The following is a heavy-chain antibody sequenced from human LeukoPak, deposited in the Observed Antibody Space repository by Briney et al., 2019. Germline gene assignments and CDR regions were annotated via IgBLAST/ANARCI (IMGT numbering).Heavy chain of an antibody. CDR1: GFTFSTYT. CDR2: IGNNGGGI. J-gene: IGHJ4*02. D-gene: IGHD7-27*01. CDR3: AIDPNWGTHS. V-gene: IGHV3-23*01. Sequence: GGSLSLSCAASGFTFSTYTMYWVRHPPGKRLEWVSIIGNNGGGIHYADSVKGRFTISRDNFKNALYLQMNSLRVEDTAVYYCAIDPNWGTHSWGQGVLVTVSS.